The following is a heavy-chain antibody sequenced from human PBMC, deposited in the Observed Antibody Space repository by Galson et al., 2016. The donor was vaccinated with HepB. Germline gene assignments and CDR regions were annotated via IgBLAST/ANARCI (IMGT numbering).Heavy chain of an antibody. CDR1: GLTLRHFA. CDR2: ISFDGEKK. CDR3: ARVPTGFRYDTTDFPASLLDVY. Sequence: SLRLSCAASGLTLRHFAMHWVRQAPGKGLEWLAVISFDGEKKVYADSVRGRFTISRDNSDNTLHLQMNNLRPDDTGLYYCARVPTGFRYDTTDFPASLLDVYWGQGTLVSVSS. J-gene: IGHJ4*02. D-gene: IGHD3-3*01. V-gene: IGHV3-30*04.